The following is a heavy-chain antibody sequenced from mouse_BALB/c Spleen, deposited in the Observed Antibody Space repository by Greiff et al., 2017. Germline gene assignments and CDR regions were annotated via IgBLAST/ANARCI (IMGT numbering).Heavy chain of an antibody. J-gene: IGHJ2*01. CDR2: IDPYNGGT. V-gene: IGHV1S135*01. D-gene: IGHD2-14*01. CDR3: ASYRYDGFDY. Sequence: EVQGVESGPELVKPGASVKVSCKASGYAFTSYNMYWVKQSHGKSLEWIGYIDPYNGGTSYNQKFKGKATLTVDKSSSTAYMHLNSLTSEDSAVYYCASYRYDGFDYWGQGTTLTVSS. CDR1: GYAFTSYN.